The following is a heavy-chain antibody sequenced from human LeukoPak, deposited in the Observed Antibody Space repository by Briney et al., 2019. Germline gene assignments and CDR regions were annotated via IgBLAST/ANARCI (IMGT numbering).Heavy chain of an antibody. CDR2: IYYSGNT. J-gene: IGHJ4*02. CDR3: ARLYSGTRPPDY. Sequence: NSSETLSLTCTVSGGSIISSSNYWGWIRQPPGKGLEWIGSIYYSGNTYYNPSLKSRVTISIDTSKNQLSVKLSSVTAADTAVYYCARLYSGTRPPDYWGQGTLVTVS. V-gene: IGHV4-39*01. D-gene: IGHD3-10*01. CDR1: GGSIISSSNY.